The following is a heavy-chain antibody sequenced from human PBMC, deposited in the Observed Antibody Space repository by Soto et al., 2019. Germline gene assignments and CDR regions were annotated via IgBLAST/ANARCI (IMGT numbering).Heavy chain of an antibody. J-gene: IGHJ4*02. D-gene: IGHD3-10*01. CDR1: GGSVSSGSYY. CDR2: IYYSGST. CDR3: ASGSYYYGSGSYYNEPDY. Sequence: KPSETLSLTCTVSGGSVSSGSYYWSWIRQPPGKGLEWIGYIYYSGSTNYNPSLKSRVTISVDTSKNQFSLKLSSVTAADTAVYYCASGSYYYGSGSYYNEPDYWGQGTLVTVSS. V-gene: IGHV4-61*01.